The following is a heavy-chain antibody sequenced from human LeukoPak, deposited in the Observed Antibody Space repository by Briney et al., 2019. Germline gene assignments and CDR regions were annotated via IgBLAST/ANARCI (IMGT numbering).Heavy chain of an antibody. CDR3: ARILLTAATHSDY. CDR1: GFTFSSYG. J-gene: IGHJ4*02. Sequence: QPGGSLGLSCAASGFTFSSYGMHWVRQAPGKGLEWVANIKQDGNEKYYVDSVKGRFTISRDNAKNSLYLQMNSLRAEDTAVYYCARILLTAATHSDYWGQGTLVTVSS. V-gene: IGHV3-7*01. CDR2: IKQDGNEK. D-gene: IGHD2-15*01.